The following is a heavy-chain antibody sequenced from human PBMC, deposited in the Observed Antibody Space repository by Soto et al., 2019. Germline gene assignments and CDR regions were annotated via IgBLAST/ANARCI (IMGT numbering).Heavy chain of an antibody. Sequence: EVQLVESGGGLVQPGGSLRLSCAASGFTFSSYSMNWVRQAPGKGLEWVSYISSSSSTIYYAASVKGRFTISRDNAKNSLYLQMNSLRDEDTAVYYCARGAYYDLWSGYSWYFDYWGQGTLVTVSS. CDR3: ARGAYYDLWSGYSWYFDY. J-gene: IGHJ4*02. CDR1: GFTFSSYS. D-gene: IGHD3-3*01. CDR2: ISSSSSTI. V-gene: IGHV3-48*02.